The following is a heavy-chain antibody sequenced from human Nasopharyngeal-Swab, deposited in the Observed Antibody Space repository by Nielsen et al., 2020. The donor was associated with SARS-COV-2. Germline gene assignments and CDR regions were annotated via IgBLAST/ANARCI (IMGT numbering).Heavy chain of an antibody. V-gene: IGHV3-21*01. CDR3: AREDYYGSGSSFDY. J-gene: IGHJ4*02. Sequence: VRQAPGKGLEWVSSISSSSSYIYYADSVKGRFTISRDNAKNTLYLQMNSLRAEDTAVYYCAREDYYGSGSSFDYWGQGTLVTASS. CDR2: ISSSSSYI. D-gene: IGHD3-10*01.